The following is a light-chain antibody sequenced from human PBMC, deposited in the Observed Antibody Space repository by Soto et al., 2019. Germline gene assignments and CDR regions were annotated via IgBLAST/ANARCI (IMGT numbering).Light chain of an antibody. CDR2: GAS. CDR1: QSITSNS. Sequence: IVMTQSPATLSVSLGERATLSCRASQSITSNSLAWYQQKPGQAPRLLIYGASSRAIGIPDRFSGSGSGTDFTLTINRLEPEDFAVYYCQQFGYSLFTFGPGTKVDIK. V-gene: IGKV3-20*01. J-gene: IGKJ3*01. CDR3: QQFGYSLFT.